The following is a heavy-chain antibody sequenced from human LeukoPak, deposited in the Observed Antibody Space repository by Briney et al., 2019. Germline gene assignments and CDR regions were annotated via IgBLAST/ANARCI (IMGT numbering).Heavy chain of an antibody. CDR2: ISNNGGYT. Sequence: GGSLRLSCAASGFTFSSPAMSWVRQAPGKGLEWVSAISNNGGYTYYADSVQGRFTISRDNSKSTLCLQMNSLRAEDTAVYYCAKQLGYCSDGSCYFPYWGQGTLVTVSS. J-gene: IGHJ4*02. D-gene: IGHD2-15*01. CDR1: GFTFSSPA. V-gene: IGHV3-23*01. CDR3: AKQLGYCSDGSCYFPY.